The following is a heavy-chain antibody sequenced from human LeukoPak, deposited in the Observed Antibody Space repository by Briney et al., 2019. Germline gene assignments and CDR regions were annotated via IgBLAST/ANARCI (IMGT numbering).Heavy chain of an antibody. J-gene: IGHJ4*02. V-gene: IGHV4-34*01. CDR2: ISHTGGI. CDR3: ARALYGSGSPGLFDY. D-gene: IGHD3-10*01. CDR1: GGSFSGHS. Sequence: SETLSLTCAVYGGSFSGHSWSWIRQAPGKGLEWIGEISHTGGINYNPSLKSRVTISADTSKNQFSLRLTSVTAADTAVYYCARALYGSGSPGLFDYWGQGTLVTVSS.